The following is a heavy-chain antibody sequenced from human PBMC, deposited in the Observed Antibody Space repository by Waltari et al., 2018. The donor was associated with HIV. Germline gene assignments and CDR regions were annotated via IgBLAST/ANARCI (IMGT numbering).Heavy chain of an antibody. D-gene: IGHD4-17*01. V-gene: IGHV4-4*02. Sequence: QVQLQESGPGLVKPSETLSLTCGVSGGSISSYNWWIWVRQAPGKGLEWIGERYHSGSTNYNPSLKSRVTISVDKSKNQFSLKMNSVTAADTAVYYCARGVTGDFGASWLDPWGQGILVTVSS. CDR3: ARGVTGDFGASWLDP. CDR1: GGSISSYNW. J-gene: IGHJ5*02. CDR2: RYHSGST.